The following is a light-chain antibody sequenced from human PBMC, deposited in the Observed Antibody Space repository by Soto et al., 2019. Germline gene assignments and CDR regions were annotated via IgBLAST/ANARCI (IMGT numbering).Light chain of an antibody. CDR1: SSDVGIYNY. J-gene: IGLJ1*01. Sequence: QALLTEPASLSGSPGQSIAISCTGSSSDVGIYNYVSWYQQHPGKVPKLIIYEVTNRPSGVSNRFSGSKSGNTASLTISGLQAEDEADYYCSSYTTSSTRVFGTGTNVTVL. CDR2: EVT. CDR3: SSYTTSSTRV. V-gene: IGLV2-14*01.